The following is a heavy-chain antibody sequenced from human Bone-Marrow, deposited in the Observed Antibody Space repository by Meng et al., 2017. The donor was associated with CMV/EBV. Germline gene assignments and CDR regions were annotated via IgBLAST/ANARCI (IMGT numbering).Heavy chain of an antibody. J-gene: IGHJ5*02. D-gene: IGHD2-2*01. Sequence: SETLSLTCTVSGGSISSYYWSWIRQPPGKGLEWIGYIYYSGSTNYNPSLKSRVTISVDTSKNQFSLKLSSVTAADTAIYYCAGGEDCTTTTCFAGGWFGPWGQGPLVTVSS. V-gene: IGHV4-59*12. CDR1: GGSISSYY. CDR3: AGGEDCTTTTCFAGGWFGP. CDR2: IYYSGST.